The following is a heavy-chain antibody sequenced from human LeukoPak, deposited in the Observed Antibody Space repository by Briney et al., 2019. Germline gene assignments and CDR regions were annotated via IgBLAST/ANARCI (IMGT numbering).Heavy chain of an antibody. Sequence: GGSLRLSCAASGFTFDDYAMHWVRQAPGKGLEWVSGISWNSGGIGYADSVKGRFTISRDNAKNSLYLQMNSLRAEDTALYYCAKDMGGWYYDSSGYVDWGQGTLVTVSS. V-gene: IGHV3-9*01. CDR3: AKDMGGWYYDSSGYVD. D-gene: IGHD3-22*01. J-gene: IGHJ4*02. CDR1: GFTFDDYA. CDR2: ISWNSGGI.